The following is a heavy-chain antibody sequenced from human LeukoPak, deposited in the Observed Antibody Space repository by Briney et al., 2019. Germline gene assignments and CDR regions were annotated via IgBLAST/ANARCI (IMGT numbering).Heavy chain of an antibody. J-gene: IGHJ6*02. CDR1: GFTFSSYA. CDR3: ARDFLRYGMDV. CDR2: ISYDGSNK. V-gene: IGHV3-30-3*01. Sequence: GGSLRLSCAASGFTFSSYAMHWVRQAPGKGLEWVAVISYDGSNKYYADSVKGRFTISRDNSKNTLYLQMNSLRAEDTAVYYCARDFLRYGMDVWGQGTTVTVSS.